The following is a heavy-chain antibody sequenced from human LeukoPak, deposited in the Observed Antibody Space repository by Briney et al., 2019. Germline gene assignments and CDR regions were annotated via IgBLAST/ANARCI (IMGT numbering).Heavy chain of an antibody. CDR2: INPNSGGT. D-gene: IGHD5-18*01. J-gene: IGHJ4*02. V-gene: IGHV1-2*02. CDR1: GYTFTGYY. CDR3: ARDGGNSYAPDY. Sequence: ASVKVSCKASGYTFTGYYMHWVRQAPGQGLEWMGWINPNSGGTNYAQKFQGRVTMTMDTSISTAYMELSRLRSDDTAVYYCARDGGNSYAPDYWGQGTLVTVSS.